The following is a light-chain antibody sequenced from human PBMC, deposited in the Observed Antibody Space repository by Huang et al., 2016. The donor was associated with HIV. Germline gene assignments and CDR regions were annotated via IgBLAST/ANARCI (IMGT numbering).Light chain of an antibody. Sequence: PGERATVSCRASQSVSTFLAWYQHKPGQAPRLLIFDASNRASGVPARFRGTGSGTDFTLTISSLEPSDVAVYYCQQHSYWPITFGRGTRLEI. CDR2: DAS. CDR1: QSVSTF. V-gene: IGKV3-11*01. J-gene: IGKJ5*01. CDR3: QQHSYWPIT.